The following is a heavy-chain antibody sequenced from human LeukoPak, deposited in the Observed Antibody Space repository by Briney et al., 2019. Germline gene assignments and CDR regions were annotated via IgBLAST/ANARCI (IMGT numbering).Heavy chain of an antibody. J-gene: IGHJ5*02. CDR1: GFTFSSYD. CDR3: ARDRGGRFDP. CDR2: IGTAGDT. Sequence: GGSLRLSCAASGFTFSSYDMHWARQATGKGLEWVSAIGTAGDTYYPGSVKGRFTISRENAKNTLYLQMNSLRAGDTAVYYCARDRGGRFDPWGQGTLVTVSS. V-gene: IGHV3-13*01. D-gene: IGHD3-10*01.